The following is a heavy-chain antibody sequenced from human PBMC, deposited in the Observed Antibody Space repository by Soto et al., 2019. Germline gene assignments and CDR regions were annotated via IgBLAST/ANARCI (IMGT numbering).Heavy chain of an antibody. CDR1: GGTFSSYT. J-gene: IGHJ4*02. D-gene: IGHD3-22*01. Sequence: QVQLVQSGAEVKKPGSSVKVSCKASGGTFSSYTISWVRQAPGQGLEWMGRIIPILGIANYAQKFQGRVTITADKSTSTADMELSSLRSEDTAVYYCARWRYYDSSGREGFDYWGQGTLVTVSS. CDR3: ARWRYYDSSGREGFDY. CDR2: IIPILGIA. V-gene: IGHV1-69*02.